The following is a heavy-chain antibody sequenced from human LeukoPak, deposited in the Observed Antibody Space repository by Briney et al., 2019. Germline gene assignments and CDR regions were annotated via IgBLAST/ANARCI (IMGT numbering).Heavy chain of an antibody. J-gene: IGHJ4*02. CDR1: GGSISRYY. CDR3: ARDQSSSWYYFDY. D-gene: IGHD6-13*01. V-gene: IGHV4-4*07. Sequence: SETLSLTCTVSGGSISRYYWSWIRQPAGKGLEWIGRIYTSGSTNYNPSLKSRVTMSVDTSKNQFSLKLSSVTAADTAVYYRARDQSSSWYYFDYWGQGTLVTVSS. CDR2: IYTSGST.